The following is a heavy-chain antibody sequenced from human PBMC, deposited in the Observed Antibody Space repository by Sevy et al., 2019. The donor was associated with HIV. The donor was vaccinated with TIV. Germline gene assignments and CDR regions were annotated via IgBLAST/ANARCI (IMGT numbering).Heavy chain of an antibody. J-gene: IGHJ4*02. Sequence: GGSLRLSCAASGFTFSSYAMHWVRQAPGKGLEWVAVISYDGSNKYYADSVKGRFTISRDNSKNTLYLQMNSLRAEDTAVYYCARDAHSGYEQGGDFDYWGQGTLVTVSS. CDR3: ARDAHSGYEQGGDFDY. V-gene: IGHV3-30-3*01. CDR2: ISYDGSNK. D-gene: IGHD5-12*01. CDR1: GFTFSSYA.